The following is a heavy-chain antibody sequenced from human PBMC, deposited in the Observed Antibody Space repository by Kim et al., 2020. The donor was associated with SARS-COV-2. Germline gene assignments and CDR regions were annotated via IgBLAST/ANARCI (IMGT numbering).Heavy chain of an antibody. CDR2: ITAGGDER. Sequence: GGSLRLSCTASGFIFNKFAMSWVRQAPGKGLEWVSEITAGGDERYYADFVRGRFTISRDNSKNTLSLEMNSLRVEDTAIYYCANPFHISSWLAGGLDVWGQGTTVTVSS. D-gene: IGHD6-13*01. CDR1: GFIFNKFA. V-gene: IGHV3-23*01. J-gene: IGHJ6*02. CDR3: ANPFHISSWLAGGLDV.